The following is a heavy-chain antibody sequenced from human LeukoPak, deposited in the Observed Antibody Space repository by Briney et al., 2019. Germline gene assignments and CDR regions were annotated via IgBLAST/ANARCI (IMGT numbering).Heavy chain of an antibody. D-gene: IGHD2-2*01. J-gene: IGHJ4*02. CDR2: IRYDGSNK. V-gene: IGHV3-30*02. CDR3: AKDPCSSTSCYLLVY. Sequence: GGSLRLSCAASGFTFSSYGMHWVRQAPGKGLEWVAFIRYDGSNKYYADSVKGRFTISRDNSKNTLYLQMNSLRAEDTAVYYCAKDPCSSTSCYLLVYWGQGTLVTVSS. CDR1: GFTFSSYG.